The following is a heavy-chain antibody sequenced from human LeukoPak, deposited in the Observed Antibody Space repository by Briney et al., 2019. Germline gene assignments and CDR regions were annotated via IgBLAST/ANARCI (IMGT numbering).Heavy chain of an antibody. CDR3: AREIPHCSGGSCHWGFDY. J-gene: IGHJ4*02. D-gene: IGHD2-15*01. Sequence: KPSETLSLTCTVSGGSISSYYWSWIRQPAGKGLEWIGRIYTSGSTNYNPSLKSRVTMSVDTSKNQFSLKLSSVTAADTAVYYCAREIPHCSGGSCHWGFDYWGQGTLVTVSS. V-gene: IGHV4-4*07. CDR1: GGSISSYY. CDR2: IYTSGST.